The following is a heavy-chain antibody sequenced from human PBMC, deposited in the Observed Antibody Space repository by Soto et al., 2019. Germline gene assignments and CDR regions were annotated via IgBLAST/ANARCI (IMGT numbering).Heavy chain of an antibody. Sequence: PSETLSLTCAVYGGSFSGYYWSWIRQPPGKGLEWIGEVNHSGSTNYNPSLKSRVTITVDTSKNQFSLKLSPVTAADTAVYYCARGARHMVRGVIITPFNWFDPWGQGTLVTVSS. CDR3: ARGARHMVRGVIITPFNWFDP. J-gene: IGHJ5*02. CDR2: VNHSGST. CDR1: GGSFSGYY. V-gene: IGHV4-34*01. D-gene: IGHD3-10*01.